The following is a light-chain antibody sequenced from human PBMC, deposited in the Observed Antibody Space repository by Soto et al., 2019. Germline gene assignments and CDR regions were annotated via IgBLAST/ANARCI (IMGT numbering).Light chain of an antibody. Sequence: DIPMTQSPSSLSASVGDRVTITCQASHDITSYLNWYQHKPGEAPKLQIYDASILEAGVPSRFSGSGSGTHFTFTISSLQAEDFATYYCQQSYSTLWTFGQGTKVEIK. V-gene: IGKV1-33*01. CDR1: HDITSY. CDR2: DAS. J-gene: IGKJ1*01. CDR3: QQSYSTLWT.